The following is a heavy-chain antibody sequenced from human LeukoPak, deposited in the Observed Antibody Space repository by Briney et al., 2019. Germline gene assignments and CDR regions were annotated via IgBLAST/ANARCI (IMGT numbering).Heavy chain of an antibody. Sequence: SETLSLTCSVSGGSIRSSYWNWIRQPAGKGLEWVGRVSSAGSTNYNPSLKSRLTVSVDTSKNQFSLKLSSVTAADTAVYYCARVAVRGVIFDYWGQGTLVTVSS. J-gene: IGHJ4*02. CDR3: ARVAVRGVIFDY. CDR2: VSSAGST. D-gene: IGHD3-10*01. V-gene: IGHV4-4*07. CDR1: GGSIRSSY.